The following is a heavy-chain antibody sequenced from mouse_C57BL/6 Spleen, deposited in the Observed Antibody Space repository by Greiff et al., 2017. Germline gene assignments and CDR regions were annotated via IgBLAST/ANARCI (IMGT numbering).Heavy chain of an antibody. CDR2: IYHGSGNS. CDR3: ARSGSSGYRAMDD. CDR1: GYTFTDYY. Sequence: VQLQQSGAELVRPGASVKLSCKASGYTFTDYYINWVKQRPGQGLEWIARIYHGSGNSYYNEKFKGKATLTAEKSSSTAYMQLSSLTSEDSAVYCCARSGSSGYRAMDDWGQGTSVTVSS. D-gene: IGHD3-2*02. V-gene: IGHV1-76*01. J-gene: IGHJ4*01.